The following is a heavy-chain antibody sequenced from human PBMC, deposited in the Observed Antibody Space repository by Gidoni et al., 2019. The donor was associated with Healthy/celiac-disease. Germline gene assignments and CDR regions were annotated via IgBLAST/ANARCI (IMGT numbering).Heavy chain of an antibody. J-gene: IGHJ4*02. CDR3: AKGPYSSGWYSDY. CDR2: ISGGGGST. D-gene: IGHD6-19*01. Sequence: EVQLLESGGGLVQPGGSLRLSCAASGLTFSSFAMSWVRQAPGKGLEWVSSISGGGGSTYDADSAKGRFTISRDNSKNTLYLQMNSLRAEDTAVYYCAKGPYSSGWYSDYWGQGTLVTVSS. V-gene: IGHV3-23*01. CDR1: GLTFSSFA.